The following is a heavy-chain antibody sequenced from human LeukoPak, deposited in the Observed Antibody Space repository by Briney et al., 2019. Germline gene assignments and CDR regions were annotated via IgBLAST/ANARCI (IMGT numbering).Heavy chain of an antibody. CDR1: GYTFTSYG. V-gene: IGHV1-18*01. Sequence: ASVKVSCKASGYTFTSYGISWVRQAPGQGLEWMGWISVYNGNTNYAQKLQGRVTMTTDTSTSTAYMELRSLRSDDTAVYYCARDSVVVVITQTFDYWGQGTLVTVSS. D-gene: IGHD3-22*01. CDR3: ARDSVVVVITQTFDY. CDR2: ISVYNGNT. J-gene: IGHJ4*02.